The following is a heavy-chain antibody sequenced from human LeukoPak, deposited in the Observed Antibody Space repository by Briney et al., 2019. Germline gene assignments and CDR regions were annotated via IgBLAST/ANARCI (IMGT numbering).Heavy chain of an antibody. CDR1: GYSITNGYY. J-gene: IGHJ4*02. Sequence: SETLSLTCTVFGYSITNGYYWGWIRQPPGKGLEWIGSIYHDGRIDYNPSLKSRVTISRDTSNDQFSLKLSSVTAADTAMYYCARDTSPGITGTYWGQGTLVTVSS. D-gene: IGHD1-20*01. CDR2: IYHDGRI. CDR3: ARDTSPGITGTY. V-gene: IGHV4-38-2*02.